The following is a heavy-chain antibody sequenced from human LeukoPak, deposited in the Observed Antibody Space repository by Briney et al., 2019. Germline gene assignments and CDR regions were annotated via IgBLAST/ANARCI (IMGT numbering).Heavy chain of an antibody. CDR1: GYTITSHG. V-gene: IGHV1-18*01. CDR3: ARVGGYYFAPDY. D-gene: IGHD2-15*01. Sequence: ASVKVSCKASGYTITSHGISWVRQAPGQGLEWMGWISVYNGNTNYAQKVQGRVTMTTDTSTSTAYMDLRSLRSDDTAVYYCARVGGYYFAPDYWGQGTLVTVSS. CDR2: ISVYNGNT. J-gene: IGHJ4*02.